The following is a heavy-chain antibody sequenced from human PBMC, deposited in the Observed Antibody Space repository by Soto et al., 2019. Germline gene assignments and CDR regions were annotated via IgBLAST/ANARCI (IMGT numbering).Heavy chain of an antibody. V-gene: IGHV4-59*01. CDR3: ARSSRGSVPDY. CDR1: GGSISSYY. Sequence: SETLSLTCIVSGGSISSYYWSWIRQPPGKGLEWIGYIYYSGSTNYNPSLKSRVTISVDTSKNQFSLKLSSVTAADTAVYYCARSSRGSVPDYWGQGTLVTVSS. CDR2: IYYSGST. J-gene: IGHJ4*02. D-gene: IGHD6-19*01.